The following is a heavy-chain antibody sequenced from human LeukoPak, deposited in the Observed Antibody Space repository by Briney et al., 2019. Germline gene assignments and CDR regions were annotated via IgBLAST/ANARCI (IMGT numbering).Heavy chain of an antibody. CDR3: AIDPADRGVYYFDF. V-gene: IGHV4-38-2*02. Sequence: PWRTLPLTCAASGYPLAMVYNGGGCREPPGGGGGGFGGIHHSGRTYYNPSLKSRVAISVDTSKNQISLKLSSVTAADTAVYYCAIDPADRGVYYFDFWGQGTLVTVSS. D-gene: IGHD3-10*01. J-gene: IGHJ4*02. CDR2: IHHSGRT. CDR1: GYPLAMVYN.